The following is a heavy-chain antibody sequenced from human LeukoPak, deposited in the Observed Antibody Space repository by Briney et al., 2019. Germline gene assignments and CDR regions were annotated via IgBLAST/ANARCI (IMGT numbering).Heavy chain of an antibody. CDR2: IWYDGSNK. CDR3: ARDRLDYYYMDV. D-gene: IGHD3-16*01. J-gene: IGHJ6*03. CDR1: GFTFSSYG. V-gene: IGHV3-33*01. Sequence: GRSLRLSCATSGFTFSSYGMHWVRQAPGKGLEWGAVIWYDGSNKYYADSVKGRFTISRDNSKNTLYLQMNSLRAEDTAVYYCARDRLDYYYMDVWGKGTTVTVSS.